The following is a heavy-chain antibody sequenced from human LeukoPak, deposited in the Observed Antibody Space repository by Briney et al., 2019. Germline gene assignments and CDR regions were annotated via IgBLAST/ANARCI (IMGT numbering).Heavy chain of an antibody. CDR3: ARDLNAQSRAFDI. J-gene: IGHJ3*02. CDR2: IYSAGDT. CDR1: GLTVGSNY. Sequence: AGGSLRLSCAASGLTVGSNYMTWVRQAPGKGPEWVSVIYSAGDTYYTDSVKGRFTISRDNSQNTVYLQMNSLRAEDTAVYYCARDLNAQSRAFDIWGRGTMVTVSS. D-gene: IGHD1-1*01. V-gene: IGHV3-53*01.